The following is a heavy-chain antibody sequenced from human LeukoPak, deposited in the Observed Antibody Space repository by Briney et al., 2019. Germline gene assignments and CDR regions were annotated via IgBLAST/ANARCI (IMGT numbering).Heavy chain of an antibody. V-gene: IGHV1-18*01. CDR2: ISAKNGNT. J-gene: IGHJ4*02. Sequence: ASVNVSCKASGYTFIIYGISWVRQAPGQGLEWMGRISAKNGNTIYAQKLQGRVTMTADTSTTTAYMELRSLRSDDTAVYYCARDLDNRNDLYYLDWWGQGTLVTVSS. CDR1: GYTFIIYG. D-gene: IGHD1-20*01. CDR3: ARDLDNRNDLYYLDW.